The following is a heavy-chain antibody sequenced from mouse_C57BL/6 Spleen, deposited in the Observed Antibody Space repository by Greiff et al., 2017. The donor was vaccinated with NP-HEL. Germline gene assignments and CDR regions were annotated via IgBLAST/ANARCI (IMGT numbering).Heavy chain of an antibody. Sequence: EVKLMESGPVLVKPGASVKMSCKASGYTFTDYYMNWVKQSHGKSLEWIGVINPYNGGTSYNQKFKGKATLTVDKSSSTAYMELNSLTSEDSAVYYCARGYDVGYAMDYWGQGTSVTVSS. CDR3: ARGYDVGYAMDY. CDR2: INPYNGGT. V-gene: IGHV1-19*01. D-gene: IGHD2-2*01. J-gene: IGHJ4*01. CDR1: GYTFTDYY.